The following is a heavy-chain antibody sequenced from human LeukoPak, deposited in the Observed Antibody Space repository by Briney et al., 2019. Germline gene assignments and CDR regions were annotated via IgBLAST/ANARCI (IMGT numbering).Heavy chain of an antibody. V-gene: IGHV3-23*01. CDR3: ARSGLSRFGF. CDR1: GFTFSSYI. CDR2: FSGSGGST. J-gene: IGHJ4*02. Sequence: GGSLRLSCAASGFTFSSYILSWVRQAPGKGLQWVSAFSGSGGSTYYADSVKGRFTISRDNSRNTLYLQMNSLRAEDTAVYYCARSGLSRFGFWGQGTLVTVSS. D-gene: IGHD2/OR15-2a*01.